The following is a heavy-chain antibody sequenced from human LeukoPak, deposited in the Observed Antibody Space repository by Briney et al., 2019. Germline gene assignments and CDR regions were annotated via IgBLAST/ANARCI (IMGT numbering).Heavy chain of an antibody. Sequence: GGSLRLSCTASGFTFGDYAMSWIRQAPGKGLEWVGFIRSKAYGETADYAASVKGRFTISRDDSKAIAYPQMNSLKTEDTAAYHCTRDRGAYNLYDYWGQGTLVTVSS. CDR3: TRDRGAYNLYDY. D-gene: IGHD1-1*01. J-gene: IGHJ4*02. CDR1: GFTFGDYA. V-gene: IGHV3-49*03. CDR2: IRSKAYGETA.